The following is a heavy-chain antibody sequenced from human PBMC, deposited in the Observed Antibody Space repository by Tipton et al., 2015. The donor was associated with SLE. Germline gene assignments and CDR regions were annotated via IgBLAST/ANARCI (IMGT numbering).Heavy chain of an antibody. D-gene: IGHD3-22*01. CDR2: ISASGSSK. CDR1: GFSFRTYS. J-gene: IGHJ4*02. V-gene: IGHV3-23*01. CDR3: AKEHSSGFIFEN. Sequence: GSLRLSCAASGFSFRTYSMSWVRRAPGKGLEWVSAISASGSSKYYADSLKGRFIISRDNSKNTLNLQMNNLRGEDTAKYYCAKEHSSGFIFENWGQGALVTVSS.